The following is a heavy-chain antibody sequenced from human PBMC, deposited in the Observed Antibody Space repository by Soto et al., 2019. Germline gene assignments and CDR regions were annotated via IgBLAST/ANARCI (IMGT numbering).Heavy chain of an antibody. Sequence: ASVKVSCKASGYTFTSYGISWVRQAPGQGLEWMGWISAYNGNTNYAQELQGRVTMTTDTSTSTAYMELRSLRSDDTAVYYCARAAPHFDWLSHLDYWGQGTLVTVSS. V-gene: IGHV1-18*01. CDR1: GYTFTSYG. J-gene: IGHJ4*02. CDR3: ARAAPHFDWLSHLDY. D-gene: IGHD3-9*01. CDR2: ISAYNGNT.